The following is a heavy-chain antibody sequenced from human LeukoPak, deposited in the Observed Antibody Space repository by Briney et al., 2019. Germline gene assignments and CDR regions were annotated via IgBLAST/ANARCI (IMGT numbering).Heavy chain of an antibody. CDR3: ARVRRTTVTTWLHWFDP. J-gene: IGHJ5*02. D-gene: IGHD4-17*01. CDR2: INPNSGGT. Sequence: GASVKVSCKVSGYTFAGYYMHWVRQAPGQGLEWMGWINPNSGGTNYAQKFQGRVTMTRDTSISTAYMELSRLRSDDTAVYYCARVRRTTVTTWLHWFDPWGQGTLVTVSS. V-gene: IGHV1-2*02. CDR1: GYTFAGYY.